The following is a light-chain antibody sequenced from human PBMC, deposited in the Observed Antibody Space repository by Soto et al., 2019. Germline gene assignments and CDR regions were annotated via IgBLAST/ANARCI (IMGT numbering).Light chain of an antibody. CDR1: SSDVGAYNY. Sequence: QSALTQPASASGSPGQSITISCTGTSSDVGAYNYVSWYQQHPGKAPKLMIFEVSDRPSGVSHRFSGSKSGNTASLPISGLQAEDEADYYCSSYTSSNTLVFGGGTKLTVL. J-gene: IGLJ2*01. CDR2: EVS. V-gene: IGLV2-14*01. CDR3: SSYTSSNTLV.